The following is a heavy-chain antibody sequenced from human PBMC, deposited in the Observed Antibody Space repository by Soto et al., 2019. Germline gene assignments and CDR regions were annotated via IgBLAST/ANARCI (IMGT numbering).Heavy chain of an antibody. Sequence: GGALRLSCAASGFTCSSYEMNWVRQAPGKGLEWVSYISSSGSTIYYADSVKGRFTISRDNAKNSLYLQMNSLRAEDTAVYYCARESFTIYGMDVWGQGTTVTVS. CDR1: GFTCSSYE. CDR2: ISSSGSTI. J-gene: IGHJ6*02. CDR3: ARESFTIYGMDV. V-gene: IGHV3-48*03. D-gene: IGHD3-10*01.